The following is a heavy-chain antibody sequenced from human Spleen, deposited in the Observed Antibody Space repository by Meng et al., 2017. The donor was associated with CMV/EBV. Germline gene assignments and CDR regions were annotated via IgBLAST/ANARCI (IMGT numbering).Heavy chain of an antibody. V-gene: IGHV1-18*01. CDR1: GYPFISYG. D-gene: IGHD1-26*01. J-gene: IGHJ5*02. CDR3: ARPSGSAPNWFDP. CDR2: ISGYNGRT. Sequence: CETSGYPFISYGISWVRQAPGKGLEWMGWISGYNGRTNYAQSFQGRLTLTTDTSTSTAYMELSSLTSDDTAVYYCARPSGSAPNWFDPWGQGTLVTVSS.